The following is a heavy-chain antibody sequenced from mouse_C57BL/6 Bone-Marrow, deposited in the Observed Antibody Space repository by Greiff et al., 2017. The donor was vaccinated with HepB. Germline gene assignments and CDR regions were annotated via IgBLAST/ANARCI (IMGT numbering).Heavy chain of an antibody. V-gene: IGHV3-1*01. CDR1: GYSITSGYD. J-gene: IGHJ1*03. CDR2: ISYSGST. D-gene: IGHD1-1*01. CDR3: ARGGYGSRHWCFDV. Sequence: EVQLQESGPGMVKPSQSLSLTCTVTGYSITSGYDWHWIRHFPGNKQEWMGYISYSGSTNYNPSLKSRISFTHDTSKNHSFLKLNSVTTEDTATYSCARGGYGSRHWCFDVWGTGTTVTVSS.